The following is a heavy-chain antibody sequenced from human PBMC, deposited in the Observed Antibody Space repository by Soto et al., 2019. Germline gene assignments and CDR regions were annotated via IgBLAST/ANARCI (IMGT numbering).Heavy chain of an antibody. V-gene: IGHV1-69*13. J-gene: IGHJ6*02. D-gene: IGHD2-2*01. CDR3: ARDLNVVVPAVEYPPAYYYYGMDV. CDR2: IIPIFGTA. Sequence: SVKVSCKASGGTFSSYAISWVRQAPGQGLEWMGGIIPIFGTANYAQKFQGRVTITADESTSTAYMELSSLRSEDTAVYYCARDLNVVVPAVEYPPAYYYYGMDVWGQGTTVTVSS. CDR1: GGTFSSYA.